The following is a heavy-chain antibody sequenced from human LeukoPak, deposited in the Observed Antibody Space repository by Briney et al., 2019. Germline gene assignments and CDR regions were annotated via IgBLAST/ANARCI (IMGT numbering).Heavy chain of an antibody. V-gene: IGHV4-59*12. CDR3: ARETTAAASPGRTWFDP. CDR1: GGSLSSYY. CDR2: IYYSGTT. J-gene: IGHJ5*02. D-gene: IGHD6-13*01. Sequence: SETLSLTCTVSGGSLSSYYWSWIRQPPGKGLEWIGYIYYSGTTKYNPSLKSRVTISADTSRNQFSLKLSSVTAADTAVYYCARETTAAASPGRTWFDPWGQGTLVTVSS.